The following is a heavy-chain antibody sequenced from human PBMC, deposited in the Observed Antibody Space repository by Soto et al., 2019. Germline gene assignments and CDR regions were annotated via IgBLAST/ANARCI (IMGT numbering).Heavy chain of an antibody. J-gene: IGHJ3*02. CDR2: ISYDGSNQ. V-gene: IGHV3-30-3*01. CDR3: ARDTKFGGVIVPLREDAFDI. Sequence: QVQLVESGGGVVQPGRSLRLSCAASGFTFSSYAMHWVRQAPGKGLEWVAVISYDGSNQYYADSVKGRFTISRDNSENTLYLQMNSQRAEDTVVYYGARDTKFGGVIVPLREDAFDIWGQGTMVTVSS. D-gene: IGHD3-16*02. CDR1: GFTFSSYA.